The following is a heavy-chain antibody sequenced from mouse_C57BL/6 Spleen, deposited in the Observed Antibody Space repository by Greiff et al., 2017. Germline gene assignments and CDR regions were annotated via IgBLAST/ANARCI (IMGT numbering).Heavy chain of an antibody. D-gene: IGHD2-4*01. CDR1: GYTFTSYW. V-gene: IGHV1-52*01. CDR3: ARGYYDPPYYYAMDY. Sequence: QVQLQQPGAELVRPGSSVKLSKASGYTFTSYWMHWVKQRPIQGLEWIGNIDPSDSETHYNQKFKDKDTLTVDKSSSTAYMQLSSLTSEDSAVYYCARGYYDPPYYYAMDYWGQGTSVTVSS. J-gene: IGHJ4*01. CDR2: IDPSDSET.